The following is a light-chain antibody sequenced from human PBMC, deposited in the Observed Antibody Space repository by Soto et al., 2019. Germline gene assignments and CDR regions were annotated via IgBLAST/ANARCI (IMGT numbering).Light chain of an antibody. CDR1: SSNLGDNT. V-gene: IGLV1-44*01. CDR3: AAWDASLDGYV. J-gene: IGLJ1*01. CDR2: SYE. Sequence: QSVLTQPPSASGTPGQRGTISCSTSSSNLGDNTVNWYQHVPGTAPKLLIYSYEQRPSGVPDRFSGSKSGTSASLAISGLQSEDEADYYCAAWDASLDGYVFGTGTKVTVL.